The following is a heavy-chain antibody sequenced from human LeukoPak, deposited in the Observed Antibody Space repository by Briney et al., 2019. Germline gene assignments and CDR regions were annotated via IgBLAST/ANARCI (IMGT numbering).Heavy chain of an antibody. V-gene: IGHV3-74*01. CDR2: INRDGSRT. CDR3: ARGGSDTAMAHDY. J-gene: IGHJ4*02. CDR1: GFPFSNHW. Sequence: GSLGLSFAASGFPFSNHWMHWVRPAPGKGLMWVSRINRDGSRTDYADSVKGRFTISRDDAKNTLYLQVNSLRAEDTAVYFCARGGSDTAMAHDYWGQGTLVTVSS. D-gene: IGHD5-18*01.